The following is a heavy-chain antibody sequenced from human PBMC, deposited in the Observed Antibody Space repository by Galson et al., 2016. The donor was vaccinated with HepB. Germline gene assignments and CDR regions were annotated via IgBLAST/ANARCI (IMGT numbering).Heavy chain of an antibody. V-gene: IGHV5-51*01. Sequence: QSGAEVKKPGDSLKISCQTSGYIFTNYWLAWVRQMPGKGLEWMGIIYPRDSETRYTPSFEGLISISSDKSITTAYLHFYGLKASDPAMYYCARVSSGTYYLMDFWGQGTLATVSS. J-gene: IGHJ4*02. D-gene: IGHD1-26*01. CDR3: ARVSSGTYYLMDF. CDR2: IYPRDSET. CDR1: GYIFTNYW.